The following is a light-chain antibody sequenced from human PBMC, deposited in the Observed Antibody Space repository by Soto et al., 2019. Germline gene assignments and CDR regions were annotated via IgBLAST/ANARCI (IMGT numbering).Light chain of an antibody. CDR2: GAS. CDR1: QRVSSN. CDR3: PLYNILLRT. J-gene: IGKJ1*01. Sequence: TLSVSPGERATLSCRASQRVSSNLAWYQQNPGQAPRLLIYGASTRATGIPARFSGSGYGTEFTLTISSLQSEDFTGYCSPLYNILLRT. V-gene: IGKV3-15*01.